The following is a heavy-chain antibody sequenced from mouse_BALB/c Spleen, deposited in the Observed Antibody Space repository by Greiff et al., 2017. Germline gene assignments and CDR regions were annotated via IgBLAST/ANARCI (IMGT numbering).Heavy chain of an antibody. Sequence: VQLQQPGAELVMPGASVKMSCKASGYTFTDYWMHWVKQRPGQGLEWIGAIDTSDSYTSYNQKFKGKATLTVDESSSTAYMQLSSLTSEDSAVYYCATFTTAYYFDYWGQGTTLTVSS. D-gene: IGHD1-2*01. CDR1: GYTFTDYW. CDR3: ATFTTAYYFDY. CDR2: IDTSDSYT. J-gene: IGHJ2*01. V-gene: IGHV1-69*01.